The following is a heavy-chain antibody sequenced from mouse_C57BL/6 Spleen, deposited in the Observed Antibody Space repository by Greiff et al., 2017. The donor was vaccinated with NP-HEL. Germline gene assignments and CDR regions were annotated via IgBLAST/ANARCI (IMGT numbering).Heavy chain of an antibody. CDR3: ARRGTVVGYYAMDY. Sequence: EVQRVESGGGLVKPGGSLKLSCAASGFTFSDYGMHWVRQAPEKGLEWVAYISSGSSTIYYADTVKGRFTISRDNAKNTLFLQMTSLRSEDTAMYYCARRGTVVGYYAMDYWGQGTSVTVSS. D-gene: IGHD1-1*01. V-gene: IGHV5-17*01. CDR2: ISSGSSTI. CDR1: GFTFSDYG. J-gene: IGHJ4*01.